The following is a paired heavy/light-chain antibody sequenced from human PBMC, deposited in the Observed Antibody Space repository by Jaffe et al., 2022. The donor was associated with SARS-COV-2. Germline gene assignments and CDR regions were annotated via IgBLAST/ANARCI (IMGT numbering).Heavy chain of an antibody. D-gene: IGHD3-22*01. Sequence: EVQLLESGGGLVQPGGSLRLSCAASGFTFSSYAMSWVRQAPGKGLEWVSAISGSGGSTYYADSVKGRFTISRDNSKNTLYLQMNSLRAEDTAVYYCAKTLAYDSSGYYYYYYGMDVWGQGTTVTVSS. J-gene: IGHJ6*02. V-gene: IGHV3-23*01. CDR2: ISGSGGST. CDR1: GFTFSSYA. CDR3: AKTLAYDSSGYYYYYYGMDV.
Light chain of an antibody. V-gene: IGLV3-25*03. Sequence: SYELTQPPSVSVSPGQTARITCSGDALPKQYAYWYQQKPGQAPVLVIYKDSERPSGIPERFSGSSSGTTVTLTISGVQAEDEADYYCQSADSSGTYPLVFGGGTKLTVL. CDR2: KDS. CDR3: QSADSSGTYPLV. J-gene: IGLJ2*01. CDR1: ALPKQY.